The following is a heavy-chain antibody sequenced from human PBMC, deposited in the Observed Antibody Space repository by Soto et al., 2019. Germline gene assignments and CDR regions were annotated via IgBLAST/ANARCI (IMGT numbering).Heavy chain of an antibody. CDR1: GFTFSSYD. CDR2: ISYEGLNT. Sequence: QVQLVQSGGGVVQPGRSLRLSCATSGFTFSSYDMQWVRHAPGKGLEWVALISYEGLNTYYADSVRGRFIISRDNSKNILYLQMHSLRPDGTAVYYCAKLIYPLNSSGLDVWGQGATVIVSS. D-gene: IGHD1-1*01. V-gene: IGHV3-30*18. J-gene: IGHJ6*02. CDR3: AKLIYPLNSSGLDV.